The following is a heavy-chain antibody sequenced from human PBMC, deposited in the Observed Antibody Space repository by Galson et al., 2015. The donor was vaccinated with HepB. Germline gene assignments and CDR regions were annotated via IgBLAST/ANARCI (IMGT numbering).Heavy chain of an antibody. J-gene: IGHJ3*02. D-gene: IGHD3-22*01. Sequence: SLRLSCAASGFTFSSYGMHWVRQAPGKGLEWVAVIRYDGSNKYYADSVKGRFTISRDNSKNTLYLQMNSLRAEDTAVYYCARDRVHYYDSSGYYGDASDIWGQGTMVTVSS. V-gene: IGHV3-33*01. CDR1: GFTFSSYG. CDR2: IRYDGSNK. CDR3: ARDRVHYYDSSGYYGDASDI.